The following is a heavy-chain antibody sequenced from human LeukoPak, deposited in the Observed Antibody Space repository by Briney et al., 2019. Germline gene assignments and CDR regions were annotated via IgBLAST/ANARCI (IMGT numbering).Heavy chain of an antibody. D-gene: IGHD2-2*01. Sequence: GESLRLSCGASGLTVSSYGMSWVRQAPGKGLEWVSTIIGSAVNTYYADSVKGRFTISRDDSKNTVYLQMNSLRAEDTAVYYCAKRMAAIGTNDYWGQGTLVTVSS. CDR3: AKRMAAIGTNDY. CDR1: GLTVSSYG. J-gene: IGHJ4*02. V-gene: IGHV3-23*01. CDR2: IIGSAVNT.